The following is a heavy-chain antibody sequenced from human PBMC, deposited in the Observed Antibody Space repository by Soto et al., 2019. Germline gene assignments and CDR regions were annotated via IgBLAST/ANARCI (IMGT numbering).Heavy chain of an antibody. D-gene: IGHD2-15*01. CDR2: IIPVFATT. CDR3: ARGRRAGAAPDFDYYGMDV. CDR1: GGTFSTYV. Sequence: QVQLVQSGAEVKKPGSSVKVSCKASGGTFSTYVISWVRQAPGQGLEWMRGIIPVFATTNYAQKFQGRVTIHVDESTRTGYMELNILRSEDTAVYDCARGRRAGAAPDFDYYGMDVWGQGTYVTVSS. J-gene: IGHJ6*02. V-gene: IGHV1-69*12.